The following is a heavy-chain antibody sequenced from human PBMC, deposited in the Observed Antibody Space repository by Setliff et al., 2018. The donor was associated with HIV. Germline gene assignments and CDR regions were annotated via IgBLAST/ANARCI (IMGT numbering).Heavy chain of an antibody. J-gene: IGHJ4*02. CDR3: ARSSAAGGGWFGELWITYYFDS. CDR1: GGSFRGHY. CDR2: ISHSGST. Sequence: ETLSLTCGVYGGSFRGHYWSWIRQPPGKGLEWIGEISHSGSTNYNPSLKSRVTVSVDSSKNQFSLRLTSVTAADTAVYFCARSSAAGGGWFGELWITYYFDSWGQGTLVTVSS. D-gene: IGHD3-10*01. V-gene: IGHV4-34*01.